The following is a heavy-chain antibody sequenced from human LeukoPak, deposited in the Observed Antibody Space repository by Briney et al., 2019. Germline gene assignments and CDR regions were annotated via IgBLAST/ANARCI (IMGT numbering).Heavy chain of an antibody. D-gene: IGHD3-3*01. Sequence: PGGSLRLSCAASGFTFSSYWMSWVRQAPGKGLEWVANIKQDGSEKYYVDSVKGRFTISRDNAKNSLYLQMNSLRAEDTAVYYYLSANSLRAEAVLRFLEWLLSYYYYYYYMDVWGKGTTVTVSS. CDR3: LSANSLRAEAVLRFLEWLLSYYYYYYYMDV. CDR1: GFTFSSYW. J-gene: IGHJ6*03. V-gene: IGHV3-7*01. CDR2: IKQDGSEK.